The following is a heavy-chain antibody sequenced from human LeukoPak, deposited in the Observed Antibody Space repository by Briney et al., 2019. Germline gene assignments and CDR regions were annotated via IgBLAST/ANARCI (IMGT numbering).Heavy chain of an antibody. Sequence: TSETLSLTCTVSGGSIDSYYWGWIRQPPGKGLEWIGSIYYSGSTNYNPSLKGRVTMSVDTSKNQFSLNLRSVTAADTAVYYCARDPWSIPRYFDLRGRGTLVTVSS. CDR1: GGSIDSYY. CDR2: IYYSGST. V-gene: IGHV4-59*12. J-gene: IGHJ2*01. CDR3: ARDPWSIPRYFDL. D-gene: IGHD2-2*02.